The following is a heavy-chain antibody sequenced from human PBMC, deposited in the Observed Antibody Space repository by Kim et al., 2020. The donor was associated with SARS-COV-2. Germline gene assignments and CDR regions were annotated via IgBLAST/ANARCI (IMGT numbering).Heavy chain of an antibody. CDR3: ARLRAGWNDAFDI. CDR1: GGSISSYY. Sequence: SETLSLTCTVSGGSISSYYWSWIRQPPGKGLEWIGYIYYSGSTNYNPSLKSRVTISVDTSKNQFSLKLSSVTAADTAVYYCARLRAGWNDAFDIWGQGT. CDR2: IYYSGST. J-gene: IGHJ3*02. D-gene: IGHD1-1*01. V-gene: IGHV4-59*01.